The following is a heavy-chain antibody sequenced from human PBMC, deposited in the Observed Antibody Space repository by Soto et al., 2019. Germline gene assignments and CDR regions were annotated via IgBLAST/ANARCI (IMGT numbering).Heavy chain of an antibody. CDR2: IHPGGSDT. Sequence: PGESLKISCEGAGYFFTSYWIGWVRQMPGKGLEWMGIIHPGGSDTRYSPSFQGQVTISVDMPINTAYLEWSSLKASDTAIYYCARRDNWNDRPFDYWGLGTLVTVSS. CDR3: ARRDNWNDRPFDY. J-gene: IGHJ4*02. CDR1: GYFFTSYW. V-gene: IGHV5-51*01. D-gene: IGHD1-1*01.